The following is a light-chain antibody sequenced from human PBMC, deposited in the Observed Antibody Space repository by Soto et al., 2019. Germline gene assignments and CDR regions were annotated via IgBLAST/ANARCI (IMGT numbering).Light chain of an antibody. CDR2: GAS. Sequence: EIVMTQSPATLSVSPGERATLSGRARQSISSSLAWYQQKPGQAPRLLIYGASTRATGIPARFSGSGSGTEFTLTISSLQSEDFAVYYCQQYNSGPTYTFGQGTKLEIK. J-gene: IGKJ2*01. CDR1: QSISSS. V-gene: IGKV3-15*01. CDR3: QQYNSGPTYT.